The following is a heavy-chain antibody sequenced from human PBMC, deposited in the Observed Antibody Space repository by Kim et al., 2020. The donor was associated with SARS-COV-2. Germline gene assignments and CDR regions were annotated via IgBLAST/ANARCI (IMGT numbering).Heavy chain of an antibody. Sequence: GGSLRLSCAASGFTFSTYSMNWVRQAPGKGLEWVSYISSSSRNTHYADSVKGRFTISRDNAKNSLYLQMNSLRDEDTAVYYCAKDLSSCSGCSYFTLDY. V-gene: IGHV3-48*02. J-gene: IGHJ4*01. CDR2: ISSSSRNT. CDR1: GFTFSTYS. CDR3: AKDLSSCSGCSYFTLDY. D-gene: IGHD2-15*01.